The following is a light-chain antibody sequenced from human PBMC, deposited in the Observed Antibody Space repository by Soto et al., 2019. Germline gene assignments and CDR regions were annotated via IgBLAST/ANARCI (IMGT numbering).Light chain of an antibody. CDR1: QSVSSSD. CDR2: GAS. V-gene: IGKV3-20*01. J-gene: IGKJ2*01. Sequence: ESVLTQSPGTLSLSPGERATLSCRASQSVSSSDLAWYQQKPGQAPRLLIYGASSRAAGIPDRFSGSGSGTVFTLTISRLEPEDFAVYYCQQYGSSPPYTFGQGTKLEIK. CDR3: QQYGSSPPYT.